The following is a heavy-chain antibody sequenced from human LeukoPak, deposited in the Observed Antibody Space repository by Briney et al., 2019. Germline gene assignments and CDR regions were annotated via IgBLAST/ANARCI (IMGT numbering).Heavy chain of an antibody. CDR1: GGTFSSYA. D-gene: IGHD6-19*01. CDR2: IIPIFGTA. Sequence: SVKVSCKASGGTFSSYAISWVRQAPGQGLEWMGGIIPIFGTANYAQKFQGRVTITTDESTSTAYMELSSLRSEDTAVYYCAREYSSGWYGDAFDIWGQGAMVTVSS. CDR3: AREYSSGWYGDAFDI. V-gene: IGHV1-69*05. J-gene: IGHJ3*02.